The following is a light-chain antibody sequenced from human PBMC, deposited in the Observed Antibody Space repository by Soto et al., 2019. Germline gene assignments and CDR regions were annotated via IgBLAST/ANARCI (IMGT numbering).Light chain of an antibody. Sequence: DIQMTQSPSILSASVGDRVAITCRASESISNWLAWYQQKPGKAPKVLIYDASRLQSGVPERFSGSGSGPEFTLTISSLQADDIATYYCQQYKSYSYTFGQGTNLEI. V-gene: IGKV1-5*01. CDR2: DAS. CDR3: QQYKSYSYT. CDR1: ESISNW. J-gene: IGKJ2*01.